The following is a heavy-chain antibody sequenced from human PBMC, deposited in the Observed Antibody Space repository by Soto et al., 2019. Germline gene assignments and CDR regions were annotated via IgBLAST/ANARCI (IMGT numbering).Heavy chain of an antibody. D-gene: IGHD3-10*01. CDR1: GGSISSGDYY. CDR3: ARWRVWFGELVSFDY. V-gene: IGHV4-30-4*01. CDR2: IYYSGST. J-gene: IGHJ4*02. Sequence: QVQLQESGPGLVKPSQTLSLTCTVSGGSISSGDYYWSWIRQPPGKGLEWIGYIYYSGSTYYNPSLKSRVTISVDTSKNQFSLKLSSVTAADTAVYYCARWRVWFGELVSFDYWGRGTLVTVSS.